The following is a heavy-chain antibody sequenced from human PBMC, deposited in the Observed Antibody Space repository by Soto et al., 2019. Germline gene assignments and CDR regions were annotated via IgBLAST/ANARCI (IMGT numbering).Heavy chain of an antibody. V-gene: IGHV4-4*07. CDR2: IYATGTT. CDR3: VRDGTKTLRDWFDP. D-gene: IGHD1-1*01. J-gene: IGHJ5*02. Sequence: NPSETLSLTCTVSGASISGIYWSSILHPAGKGLEWIGRIYATGTTDYNPSLKSRVMMSVDTSKKQFSLKLRSVTAADTAVYYCVRDGTKTLRDWFDPWGQGMSVTVSS. CDR1: GASISGIY.